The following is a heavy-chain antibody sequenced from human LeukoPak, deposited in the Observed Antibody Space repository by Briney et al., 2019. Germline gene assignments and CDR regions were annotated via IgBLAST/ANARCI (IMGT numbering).Heavy chain of an antibody. D-gene: IGHD1-14*01. J-gene: IGHJ4*02. Sequence: SETLSLTCTVSGGSISSYYWSWIRQPPGKRLEWIGYIYYSGSTNYNPSLKSRVTISVDTSKNQFSLRLTSVTAADTAVYYCARGGTSDNGSPDYWGQGTLVTVSS. CDR2: IYYSGST. CDR3: ARGGTSDNGSPDY. V-gene: IGHV4-59*01. CDR1: GGSISSYY.